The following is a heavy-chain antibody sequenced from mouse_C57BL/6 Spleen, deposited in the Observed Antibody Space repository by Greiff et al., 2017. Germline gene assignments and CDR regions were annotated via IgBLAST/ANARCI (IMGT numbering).Heavy chain of an antibody. CDR1: GYTFTSYD. D-gene: IGHD4-1*01. V-gene: IGHV1-85*01. CDR2: IHPRGGST. Sequence: QVQLQQSGPELVKPGASVKLSCKASGYTFTSYDINWVKQRPGQGLEWIGWIHPRGGSTKYNEKFKGKATLTVDTSSSTPYMQLHSLTSEDSAVYFCARRGPRLGYFGGWGQGATLTVSS. CDR3: ARRGPRLGYFGG. J-gene: IGHJ2*01.